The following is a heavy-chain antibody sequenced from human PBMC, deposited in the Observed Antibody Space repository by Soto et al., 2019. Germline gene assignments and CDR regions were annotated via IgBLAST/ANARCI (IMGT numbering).Heavy chain of an antibody. J-gene: IGHJ6*02. V-gene: IGHV3-49*03. D-gene: IGHD2-2*01. CDR1: GFTFGDYA. CDR3: TFGGDIVVVPAAPGYYYYGMDV. Sequence: GVLRLSCTASGFTFGDYAMSWFRQAPGKGLEWVGFIRSKAYGGTTEYAASVKGRFTISRDDSKSIAYLQMNSLKTEDTAVYYCTFGGDIVVVPAAPGYYYYGMDVWGQGTTVTVSS. CDR2: IRSKAYGGTT.